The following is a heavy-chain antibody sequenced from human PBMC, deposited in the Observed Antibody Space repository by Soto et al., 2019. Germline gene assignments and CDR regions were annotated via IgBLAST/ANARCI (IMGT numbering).Heavy chain of an antibody. D-gene: IGHD3-10*01. Sequence: GGALRLSCAASGFIFISYAMHWVRQAPWKGLEYVSAITSSGGNTDYASSVKGRFTISRDNSKNTLYLQMGSLRTEDMGVYYCARRLPLRYCMDFRGQRT. J-gene: IGHJ6*02. CDR2: ITSSGGNT. CDR3: ARRLPLRYCMDF. CDR1: GFIFISYA. V-gene: IGHV3-64*01.